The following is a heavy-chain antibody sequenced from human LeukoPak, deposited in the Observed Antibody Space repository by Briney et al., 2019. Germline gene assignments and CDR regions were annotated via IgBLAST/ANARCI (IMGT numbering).Heavy chain of an antibody. D-gene: IGHD6-13*01. CDR1: GGTFSSYA. V-gene: IGHV1-69*01. CDR3: ARSIAAAGGGYYYYGMDV. CDR2: IIPIFGTA. J-gene: IGHJ6*02. Sequence: GSSVKVSCKASGGTFSSYAISWVRQAPGQGLEWMGGIIPIFGTANYAQKFQGRVTITADESTSTAYMELSSLRSEDTAVYYCARSIAAAGGGYYYYGMDVWGQGTTVTVSS.